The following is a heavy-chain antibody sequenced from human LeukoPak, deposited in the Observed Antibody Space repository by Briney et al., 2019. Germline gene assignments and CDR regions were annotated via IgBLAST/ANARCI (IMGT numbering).Heavy chain of an antibody. Sequence: PSQTLSLTCTVSGGSISSGGYYWSWIRQHPGKGLEWIGYIFYSGSTYYNPFLKSRVTISLDPSKNHLSLKLSSVTAADTAVYYCARGSWKFDPWGQGTLVTVSS. D-gene: IGHD1-1*01. V-gene: IGHV4-31*03. CDR3: ARGSWKFDP. CDR1: GGSISSGGYY. CDR2: IFYSGST. J-gene: IGHJ5*02.